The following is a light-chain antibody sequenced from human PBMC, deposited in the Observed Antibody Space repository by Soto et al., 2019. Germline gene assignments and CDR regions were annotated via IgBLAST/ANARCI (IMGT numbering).Light chain of an antibody. CDR1: QSVSSY. CDR3: QQRSNWPPIT. CDR2: DAS. V-gene: IGKV3-11*01. Sequence: EIVLTQSPATLSLSPGERATLSCRASQSVSSYLAWYQQKPGQAPRLLIYDASNRATGIPARFSGSGSGTDFTLTIIGLEPEDFAVYYCQQRSNWPPITFGQGTRLEIK. J-gene: IGKJ5*01.